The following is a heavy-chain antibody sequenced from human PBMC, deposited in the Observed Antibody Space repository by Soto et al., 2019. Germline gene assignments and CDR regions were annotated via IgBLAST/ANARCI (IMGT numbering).Heavy chain of an antibody. Sequence: GASVKVSCKASGYTFTSYYMHWVRQAPGQGLEWMGIINPSGGSTSFAQKFQGRVTMTRDTSTSTVYMELSSLRSEDTAVYYCARVPEMTTVTTFHYGMDVWGQGTKVTVSS. CDR2: INPSGGST. CDR1: GYTFTSYY. D-gene: IGHD4-17*01. J-gene: IGHJ6*02. CDR3: ARVPEMTTVTTFHYGMDV. V-gene: IGHV1-46*01.